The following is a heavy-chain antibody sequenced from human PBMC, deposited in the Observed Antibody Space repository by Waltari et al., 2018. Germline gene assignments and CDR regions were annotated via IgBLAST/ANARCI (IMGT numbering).Heavy chain of an antibody. V-gene: IGHV4-34*02. D-gene: IGHD3-3*01. CDR3: ARVFGYYYYYMDV. Sequence: QVQLQQWGAGLLKPSETLSLTCDVSGGSLSGYHWTWIRQPPGKGLEWFGEINDSGRTTYNPSLESRVTVSIDTANNQFSLRVRSVTAADTAVYYCARVFGYYYYYMDVWGKGTTVTISS. CDR1: GGSLSGYH. CDR2: INDSGRT. J-gene: IGHJ6*03.